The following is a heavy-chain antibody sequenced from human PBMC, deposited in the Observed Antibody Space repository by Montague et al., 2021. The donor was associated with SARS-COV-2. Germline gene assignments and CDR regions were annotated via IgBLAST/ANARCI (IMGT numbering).Heavy chain of an antibody. J-gene: IGHJ5*02. CDR3: ARGPRITMIVVVITGIWFDP. CDR2: INHSGST. D-gene: IGHD3-22*01. CDR1: GGSVSDYY. V-gene: IGHV4-34*01. Sequence: SETLSLTCAVYGGSVSDYYWSWIRQPPGKGLEWIGEINHSGSTXXXPSXXXRVTTSVDTSKNQFSLKLTSVTAADTAVYYCARGPRITMIVVVITGIWFDPWGQGTLVTVSS.